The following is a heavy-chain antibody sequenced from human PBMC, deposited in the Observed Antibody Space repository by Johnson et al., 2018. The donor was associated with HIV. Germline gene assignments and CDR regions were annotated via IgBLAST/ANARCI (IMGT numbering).Heavy chain of an antibody. J-gene: IGHJ3*02. CDR2: ISSSGSTI. V-gene: IGHV3-48*03. CDR1: GFTFSSYE. Sequence: VQLVESGGGLVQPGGSLRLSWAASGFTFSSYEMNWVRQAPGKGLEWVSYISSSGSTIYYADSVKGRFTISRDNAKNSLALQINSLRAADTALYYCAKDLDYGGNGDPGAFDIWGQGTMVTVSS. CDR3: AKDLDYGGNGDPGAFDI. D-gene: IGHD4-23*01.